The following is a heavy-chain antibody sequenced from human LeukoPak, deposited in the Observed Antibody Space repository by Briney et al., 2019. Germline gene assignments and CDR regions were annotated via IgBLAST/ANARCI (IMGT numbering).Heavy chain of an antibody. Sequence: PGGSLRLSCAASGFTFSSYEMNWVRQAPGKGLEWVSYISSSGSTIYYADSVKGRFTISRDNAKNSLYLQMNSLRAEDTAVYYCARVDPDEAFDIWGQGTMVTVSS. J-gene: IGHJ3*02. CDR3: ARVDPDEAFDI. D-gene: IGHD1-14*01. CDR1: GFTFSSYE. CDR2: ISSSGSTI. V-gene: IGHV3-48*03.